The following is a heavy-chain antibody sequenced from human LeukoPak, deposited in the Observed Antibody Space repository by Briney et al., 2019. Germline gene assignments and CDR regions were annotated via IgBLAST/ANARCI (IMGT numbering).Heavy chain of an antibody. J-gene: IGHJ4*02. CDR1: GFTFSSYG. CDR3: AKENYDFWSGYYSASPTDY. Sequence: PGGSLRLSCAASGFTFSSYGMHWVRQAPGKGLEWVAVIRYDGSNKYYADSVKGRFTNSRDNSKNTLYLQMNSLRAEDTAVYYCAKENYDFWSGYYSASPTDYWGQGTLVTVSS. V-gene: IGHV3-33*06. CDR2: IRYDGSNK. D-gene: IGHD3-3*01.